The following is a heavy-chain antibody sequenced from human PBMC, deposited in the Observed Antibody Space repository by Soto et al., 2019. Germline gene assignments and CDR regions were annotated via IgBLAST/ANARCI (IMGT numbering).Heavy chain of an antibody. CDR3: ANNPSGFHWFDP. CDR1: GFTFSSYA. V-gene: IGHV3-23*01. Sequence: GGYLGLSCAASGFTFSSYAMSWVRQSPGKGLEWVSAISGSGGSTYYADSVKGRFTISKDNSKNTLYLQMNSLRAEDTAVYYCANNPSGFHWFDPWGQGTLVTLSS. CDR2: ISGSGGST. D-gene: IGHD3-10*01. J-gene: IGHJ5*02.